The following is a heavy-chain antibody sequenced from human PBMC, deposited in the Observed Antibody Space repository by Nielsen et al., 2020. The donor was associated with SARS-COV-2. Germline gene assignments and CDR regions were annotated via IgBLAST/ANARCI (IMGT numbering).Heavy chain of an antibody. Sequence: PGKGLEWIGYIYYSGSTYYNPSLKSRVTISVDTSKNQFSLKLSSVTAADTAVYYCARRVGPLDYWGQGTLVTVSS. CDR3: ARRVGPLDY. J-gene: IGHJ4*02. CDR2: IYYSGST. D-gene: IGHD1-26*01. V-gene: IGHV4-30-4*01.